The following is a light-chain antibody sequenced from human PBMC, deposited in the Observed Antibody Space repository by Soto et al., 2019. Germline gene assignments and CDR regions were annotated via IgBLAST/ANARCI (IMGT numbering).Light chain of an antibody. J-gene: IGKJ1*01. Sequence: EIVLTQSPGTLSLSPGERATLSCRASQSVSSSYLAWYQQKPGQAPRLLIYGASSRATGIPDRFSGSGSGTDFTFTISRLEPEDFAVYYCQHSWTFGQGTKVEIK. V-gene: IGKV3-20*01. CDR1: QSVSSSY. CDR2: GAS. CDR3: QHSWT.